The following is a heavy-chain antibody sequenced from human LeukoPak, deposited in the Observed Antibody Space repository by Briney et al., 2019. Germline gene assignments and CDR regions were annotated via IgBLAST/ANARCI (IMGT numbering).Heavy chain of an antibody. Sequence: GASVKVSCKASGYTFTSYAMHWVRQAPGQRLEWMGWINAGNGNTKYSQEFQGRVTITRDTSASTAYMELSSLRSEDMAVYYCARAPYGDSTADNWFDPWGQGTLVTVSS. D-gene: IGHD4-17*01. CDR3: ARAPYGDSTADNWFDP. CDR2: INAGNGNT. CDR1: GYTFTSYA. V-gene: IGHV1-3*03. J-gene: IGHJ5*02.